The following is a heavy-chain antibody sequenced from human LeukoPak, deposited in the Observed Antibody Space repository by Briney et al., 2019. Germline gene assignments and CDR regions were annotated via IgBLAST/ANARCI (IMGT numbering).Heavy chain of an antibody. D-gene: IGHD3-3*01. V-gene: IGHV3-23*01. CDR3: AKDWRYGYYFDY. CDR1: GFTFSSYA. J-gene: IGHJ4*02. CDR2: ISGSGGST. Sequence: GGSLRLSCAASGFTFSSYAMSWVRQAPGKGLEWVSAISGSGGSTYYADSVKGRFTISRDDSKNTLYLQMNSLRAEDTAVYYCAKDWRYGYYFDYWGQGTLVTVSS.